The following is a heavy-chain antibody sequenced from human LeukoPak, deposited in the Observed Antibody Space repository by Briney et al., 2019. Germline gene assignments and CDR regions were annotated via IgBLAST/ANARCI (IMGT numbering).Heavy chain of an antibody. J-gene: IGHJ6*03. CDR2: IYYSET. V-gene: IGHV4-59*01. CDR1: GASISSYY. D-gene: IGHD6-13*01. CDR3: ARDVWGIGAADGVKNYHYCYMDV. Sequence: SETLSLTCSVSGASISSYYWSWIRQFPGKGLEWIGNIYYSETNYNPSLKSRVMISADTSKNQFSLRLTSVTAADTAVYYCARDVWGIGAADGVKNYHYCYMDVWSKGTTVTVSS.